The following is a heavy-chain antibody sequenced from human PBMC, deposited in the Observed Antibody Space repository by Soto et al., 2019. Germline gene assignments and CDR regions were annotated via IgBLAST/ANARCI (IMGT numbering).Heavy chain of an antibody. V-gene: IGHV3-23*01. CDR3: ASVTFGGVIVDY. CDR2: ISGSGGST. CDR1: GFTFSSYA. D-gene: IGHD3-16*02. Sequence: GGSLRLSCAASGFTFSSYAMSWVRQAPGKGLEWVSAISGSGGSTYYADSVKGRFTISRDNSKNTLYLQMNSLRAEDTAVYYCASVTFGGVIVDYWGQGTLVTVSS. J-gene: IGHJ4*02.